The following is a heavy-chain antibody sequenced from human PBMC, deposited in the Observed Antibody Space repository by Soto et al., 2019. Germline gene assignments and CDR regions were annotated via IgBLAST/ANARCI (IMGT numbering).Heavy chain of an antibody. V-gene: IGHV4-34*01. J-gene: IGHJ5*02. CDR3: ARGLVSNRGFDP. Sequence: SETLSLTCAVYGGSFSGYYWSWIRQPPGKGLEWIGEINHSGSTNYNPSLKSRVTISVDTSKNQFSLKLSSVTAADTAVYYCARGLVSNRGFDPWGQGTLVTVSS. D-gene: IGHD2-21*01. CDR1: GGSFSGYY. CDR2: INHSGST.